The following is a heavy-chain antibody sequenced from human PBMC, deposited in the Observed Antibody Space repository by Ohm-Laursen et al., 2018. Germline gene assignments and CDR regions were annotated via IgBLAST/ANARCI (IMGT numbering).Heavy chain of an antibody. CDR1: GGSISPYY. CDR3: ARQDSGDYYFDY. V-gene: IGHV4-59*08. J-gene: IGHJ4*02. D-gene: IGHD4-17*01. Sequence: SDTLSLTCTVSGGSISPYYWSWFRLPPGKGLEWIGYIYYSGSTNYNPSLKSRVTFSLDTSGNQFSLQLTSATAADTAVYYCARQDSGDYYFDYWGQGTLVTVSS. CDR2: IYYSGST.